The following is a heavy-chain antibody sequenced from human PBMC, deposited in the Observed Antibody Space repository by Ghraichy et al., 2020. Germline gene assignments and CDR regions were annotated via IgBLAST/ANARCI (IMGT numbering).Heavy chain of an antibody. Sequence: LSLTCAASGVTSTNYWMSWVRQAPGKGLEWVAHINPDGSDKLYVDSVKDRFTISRDNDENSLYLQLDSLRPGDTAVYFCATSQHSSAWNWGQGTLVTVSS. CDR3: ATSQHSSAWN. V-gene: IGHV3-7*01. D-gene: IGHD2-21*01. CDR1: GVTSTNYW. CDR2: INPDGSDK. J-gene: IGHJ4*02.